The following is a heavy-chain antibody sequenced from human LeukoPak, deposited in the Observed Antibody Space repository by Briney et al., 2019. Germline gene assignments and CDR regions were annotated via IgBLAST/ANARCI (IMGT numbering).Heavy chain of an antibody. J-gene: IGHJ4*02. CDR2: IYHSGIT. CDR3: TYSGSNYPDY. Sequence: SETLSLTCTVSDYSISSGYYWGWIRQPPGRGLEWIGSIYHSGITYYNPPVKSRVTISVDTSKNQFSLKLGSVTAADTAVYYCTYSGSNYPDYWGQGTLVTVSS. D-gene: IGHD1-26*01. V-gene: IGHV4-38-2*02. CDR1: DYSISSGYY.